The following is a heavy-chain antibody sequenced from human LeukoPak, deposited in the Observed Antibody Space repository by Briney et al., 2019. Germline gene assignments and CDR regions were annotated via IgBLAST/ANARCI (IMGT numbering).Heavy chain of an antibody. CDR2: IFPIFGTA. J-gene: IGHJ4*02. Sequence: SVKVSCKASGGTFSSYAISWVRQAPGQGLEWMGGIFPIFGTANYAQKFQGRVTITADESTSTAYMELRSLRSDDTAVYYCARDKDCSSTSCSSAFDYWGQGTLVTVSS. D-gene: IGHD2-2*01. CDR1: GGTFSSYA. V-gene: IGHV1-69*13. CDR3: ARDKDCSSTSCSSAFDY.